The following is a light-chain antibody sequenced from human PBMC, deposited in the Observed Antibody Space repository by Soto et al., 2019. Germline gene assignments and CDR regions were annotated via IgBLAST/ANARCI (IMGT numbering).Light chain of an antibody. CDR3: MQALQSLT. J-gene: IGKJ5*01. CDR1: QSLLYNNTYNY. CDR2: FGS. Sequence: EIVMTQSPLTLPVTPGEPASISCRSSQSLLYNNTYNYLDWYVQKPGQSPQLLIYFGSNRAPGGPDRFSGSGSGTDFTLKINRVEAEDVRTYYCMQALQSLTFGQGTRLEIQ. V-gene: IGKV2-28*01.